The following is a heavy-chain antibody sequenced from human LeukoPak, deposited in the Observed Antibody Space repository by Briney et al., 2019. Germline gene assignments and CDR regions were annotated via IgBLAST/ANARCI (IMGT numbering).Heavy chain of an antibody. D-gene: IGHD3-3*02. J-gene: IGHJ5*02. CDR3: AKDENHFWSGYYSNYFDP. CDR2: ISGSGGST. V-gene: IGHV3-23*01. Sequence: GGPLRLSCAASGITFSTHAMTWVRQAPGKGLEWVSGISGSGGSTDYADSVKGRFTISRDNSKNTLYLQMNSLRAEDTAVYYCAKDENHFWSGYYSNYFDPWGQGTLVTVSS. CDR1: GITFSTHA.